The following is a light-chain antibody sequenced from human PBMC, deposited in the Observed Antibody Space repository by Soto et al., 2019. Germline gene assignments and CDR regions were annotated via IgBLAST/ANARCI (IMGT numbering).Light chain of an antibody. V-gene: IGLV4-69*01. CDR3: QTWGTGIVV. Sequence: QLVLTQSPSASASLGASVKLTCTLSSGHSNDAIAWHQQHPEKGPRFLMKVNSDGSHNKGDGIPDRFSGSKSGAERYLTISSLQSEDEADYYCQTWGTGIVVFGGGTKLTVL. J-gene: IGLJ2*01. CDR1: SGHSNDA. CDR2: VNSDGSH.